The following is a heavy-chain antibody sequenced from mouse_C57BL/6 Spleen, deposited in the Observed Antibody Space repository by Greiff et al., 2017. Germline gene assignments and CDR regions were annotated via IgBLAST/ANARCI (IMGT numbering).Heavy chain of an antibody. CDR3: ARGGYYDYDGAWFAY. V-gene: IGHV5-17*01. J-gene: IGHJ3*01. Sequence: EVHLVESGGGLVKPGGSLKLSCAASGFTFSDYGMHWVRQAPEKGLEWVAYISSGSSTIYYADTVKGRFTISRDNAKNTLFLQMTSLRSEDTAMYYCARGGYYDYDGAWFAYWGQGTLVTVSA. CDR1: GFTFSDYG. CDR2: ISSGSSTI. D-gene: IGHD2-4*01.